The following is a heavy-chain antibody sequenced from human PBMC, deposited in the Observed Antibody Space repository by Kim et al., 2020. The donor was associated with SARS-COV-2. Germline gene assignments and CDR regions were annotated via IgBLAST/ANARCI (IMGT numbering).Heavy chain of an antibody. CDR3: ARVSVGYSSSWHIPGYWFDP. D-gene: IGHD6-13*01. V-gene: IGHV1-8*01. J-gene: IGHJ5*02. CDR2: MNPNSGNT. Sequence: ASVKVSCKASGYTFTSYDINWVRQATGQGLEWMGWMNPNSGNTGYAQKFQGRVTMTRNTSISTAYMELSSLRSEDTAVYYCARVSVGYSSSWHIPGYWFDPWGQGTLVTVSS. CDR1: GYTFTSYD.